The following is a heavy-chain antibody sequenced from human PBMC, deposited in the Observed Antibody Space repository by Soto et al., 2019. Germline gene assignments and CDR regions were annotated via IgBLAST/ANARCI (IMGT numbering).Heavy chain of an antibody. J-gene: IGHJ6*02. Sequence: QVQLQESGPGLVKPSQTLSLTCTVSGGSISSGDYYWSWIRQPPGKGLEWIGYIYYSGSTYYNPSLKRRVTISVDTSKNQFSLKLSSVTAADTAVYYCARLMYSYGLYYYGMDVWGQGTTVTVSS. D-gene: IGHD5-18*01. CDR3: ARLMYSYGLYYYGMDV. V-gene: IGHV4-30-4*01. CDR2: IYYSGST. CDR1: GGSISSGDYY.